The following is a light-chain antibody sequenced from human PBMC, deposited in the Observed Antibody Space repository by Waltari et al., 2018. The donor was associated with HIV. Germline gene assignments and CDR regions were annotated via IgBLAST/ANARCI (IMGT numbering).Light chain of an antibody. CDR2: DAS. CDR1: QTVSSS. J-gene: IGKJ5*01. CDR3: QQRSNWPPSIT. V-gene: IGKV3-11*01. Sequence: EIVLTQSPATLSLSPGERVTLSCRASQTVSSSLAWYQQKPGQSPRLLIYDASSRAAGIPARFSSSGSGTDFTLTISSLEPEDFAVYYCQQRSNWPPSITFGQGTRLEIK.